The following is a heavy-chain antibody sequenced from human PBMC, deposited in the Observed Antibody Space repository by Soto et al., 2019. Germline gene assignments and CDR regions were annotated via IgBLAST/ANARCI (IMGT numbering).Heavy chain of an antibody. V-gene: IGHV3-48*03. CDR2: INSGGRSK. Sequence: QPGGSLRLSCAVSGSTFSSDEMIWVRQAPGKGLEWVSYINSGGRSKYYADSVKGRFTISRDNAKNSLYLQMNSLRAEDTAVYYCATIVWPVAGASWGQGTLVTVSS. J-gene: IGHJ5*02. CDR3: ATIVWPVAGAS. CDR1: GSTFSSDE. D-gene: IGHD6-19*01.